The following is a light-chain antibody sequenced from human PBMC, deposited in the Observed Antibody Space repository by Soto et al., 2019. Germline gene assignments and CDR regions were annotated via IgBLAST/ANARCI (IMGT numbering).Light chain of an antibody. CDR3: AEWDDSLYGWV. V-gene: IGLV1-44*01. J-gene: IGLJ3*02. Sequence: QSVLTQPPSASGTPGQRVTISCSGSSSNLGSNTGNWYQQLPGTAPTLLIYYNNQRPSGVPDRFSGYKSGTSASLAISGLQSEDEAHYYCAEWDDSLYGWVFGGGTKVTVL. CDR1: SSNLGSNT. CDR2: YNN.